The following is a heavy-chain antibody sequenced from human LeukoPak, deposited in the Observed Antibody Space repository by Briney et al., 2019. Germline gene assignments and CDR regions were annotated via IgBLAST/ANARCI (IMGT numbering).Heavy chain of an antibody. Sequence: SETLSLTCTVSGGSIGSYYWSWIRQPPGKGLEWIGYIYYSGSTNYNPSLKSRVTISVDTSKNQFSLKLSSVTAADTAVYYCARALRVGATLPFDYWGQGTLVTVSS. D-gene: IGHD1-26*01. CDR2: IYYSGST. V-gene: IGHV4-59*01. J-gene: IGHJ4*02. CDR1: GGSIGSYY. CDR3: ARALRVGATLPFDY.